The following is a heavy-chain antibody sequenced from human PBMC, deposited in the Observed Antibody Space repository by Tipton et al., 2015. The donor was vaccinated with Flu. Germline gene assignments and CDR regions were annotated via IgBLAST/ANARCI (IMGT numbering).Heavy chain of an antibody. Sequence: TLCLTCTVSGGSVSSSPYYGGWVRQSAGKGLEWIGTIDYSGNTHYNPSLESRVSISVAKMQFSLSLSSVTAADTAVYYCATKNFQCGRGWSVEWGQGTLFTVSS. D-gene: IGHD2-21*01. CDR3: ATKNFQCGRGWSVE. CDR2: IDYSGNT. J-gene: IGHJ4*02. V-gene: IGHV4-39*07. CDR1: GGSVSSSPYY.